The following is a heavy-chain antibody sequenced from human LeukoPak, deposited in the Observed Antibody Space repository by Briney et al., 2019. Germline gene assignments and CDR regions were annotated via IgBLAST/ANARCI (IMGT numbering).Heavy chain of an antibody. J-gene: IGHJ6*02. CDR2: ISAYNGNT. D-gene: IGHD3-22*01. Sequence: ASGTVSFKASGYTFTSYGVSWVRQAPGQGLGWMGWISAYNGNTNYAQKLQGRVTMTTDTSTSTAYMELRSLTSDDTAVYFCARALQWLSFAGYYYGMDVWGQGTTVTVSS. V-gene: IGHV1-18*01. CDR3: ARALQWLSFAGYYYGMDV. CDR1: GYTFTSYG.